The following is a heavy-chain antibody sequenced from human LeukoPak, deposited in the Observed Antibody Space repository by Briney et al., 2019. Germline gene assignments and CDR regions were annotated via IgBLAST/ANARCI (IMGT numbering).Heavy chain of an antibody. CDR2: INPNSGGT. CDR1: GYTFTGYY. Sequence: GASVKVSCKASGYTFTGYYMHWVRQAPGQGLEWMGWINPNSGGTNYAQKFQGRVTMTRDTSISTADMEMSRLRSDDTAVYYCARDQVAAAMRYYYYYMDVWGKGTTVTVSS. CDR3: ARDQVAAAMRYYYYYMDV. V-gene: IGHV1-2*02. J-gene: IGHJ6*03. D-gene: IGHD6-13*01.